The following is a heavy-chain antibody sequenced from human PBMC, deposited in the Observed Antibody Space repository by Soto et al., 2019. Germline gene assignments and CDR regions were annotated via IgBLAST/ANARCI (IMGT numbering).Heavy chain of an antibody. J-gene: IGHJ4*02. D-gene: IGHD3-16*01. CDR2: MNPNSGNT. CDR1: AYTFTSYD. V-gene: IGHV1-8*01. Sequence: QVQLVQSGAEVKKPGASVKVSCKASAYTFTSYDINWVRQATGQGLEWKGWMNPNSGNTGYAQKFQGRVTRTRNASISTAYMELSSLRSEDTAVYYCESTILGGLVYWGQGTLVTVSS. CDR3: ESTILGGLVY.